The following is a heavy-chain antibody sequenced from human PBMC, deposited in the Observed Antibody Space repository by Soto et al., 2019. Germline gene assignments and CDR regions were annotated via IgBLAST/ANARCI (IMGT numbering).Heavy chain of an antibody. Sequence: GGSLRLSCAASGFTFSSYAMHWVRQAPGKGLEWVAVISYDGSNKYYADSVKGRFTISRDNSKNTLYLQMNSLRAEDTAVYYCAREALIAAAGYFQHWGQGTLVTVSS. CDR2: ISYDGSNK. D-gene: IGHD6-13*01. J-gene: IGHJ1*01. CDR1: GFTFSSYA. V-gene: IGHV3-30-3*01. CDR3: AREALIAAAGYFQH.